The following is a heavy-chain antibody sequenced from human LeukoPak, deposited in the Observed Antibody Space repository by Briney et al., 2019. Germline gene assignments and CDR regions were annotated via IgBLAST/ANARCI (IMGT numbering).Heavy chain of an antibody. CDR2: ISTGGRIL. CDR3: AKGSRDSSGWYRDY. Sequence: GGSLRLSCAASGFTFSDYYMTWIRQVPGKGLDWVSYISTGGRILDYADSVKGRFTISRDNTRNSLYLQMNRLRAEDTAVYYCAKGSRDSSGWYRDYWGQGTLVTVSS. V-gene: IGHV3-11*04. J-gene: IGHJ4*02. D-gene: IGHD6-19*01. CDR1: GFTFSDYY.